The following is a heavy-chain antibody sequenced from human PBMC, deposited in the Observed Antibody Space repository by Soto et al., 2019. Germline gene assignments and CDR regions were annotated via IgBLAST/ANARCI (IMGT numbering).Heavy chain of an antibody. CDR2: INHSGST. D-gene: IGHD6-13*01. CDR3: ARVGSSWYSPYLDY. Sequence: SETLSLTCAVYGGSFSGYYWSWIRQPPGKGLEWIGEINHSGSTNYNPSLKSRVTISVDTSKNQFSLKLSSVTAADTAVYYCARVGSSWYSPYLDYWGQGTLVTVSS. CDR1: GGSFSGYY. V-gene: IGHV4-34*01. J-gene: IGHJ4*02.